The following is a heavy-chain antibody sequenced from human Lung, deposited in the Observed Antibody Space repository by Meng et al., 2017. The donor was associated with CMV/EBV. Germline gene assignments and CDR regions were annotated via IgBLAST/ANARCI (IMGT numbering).Heavy chain of an antibody. D-gene: IGHD5-18*01. CDR1: GFTFTTYA. CDR3: ARVEQPCLPLDV. J-gene: IGHJ6*02. CDR2: ISYDGSNK. Sequence: GGSLRLSCAASGFTFTTYAMHWVRQAPGKGLECVAVISYDGSNKYYADSVKGRFTISRDNSKNTLYLQMNSLRTLDTAVYSCARVEQPCLPLDVWGQGTTVTVSS. V-gene: IGHV3-30*04.